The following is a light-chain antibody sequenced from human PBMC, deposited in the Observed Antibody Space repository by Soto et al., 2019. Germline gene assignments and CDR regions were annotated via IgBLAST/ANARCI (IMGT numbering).Light chain of an antibody. CDR2: GAS. J-gene: IGKJ1*01. CDR1: QSITGY. V-gene: IGKV1-39*01. CDR3: QQSYSTTWT. Sequence: DIQMTQSPSSLSASVGDRVTLTCRASQSITGYLNWFQQKPGKAPKVLIYGASSWQSGAPSRFSGSGSGTDFTLTISSLQPEDFATYSCQQSYSTTWTFGQGTKEDIK.